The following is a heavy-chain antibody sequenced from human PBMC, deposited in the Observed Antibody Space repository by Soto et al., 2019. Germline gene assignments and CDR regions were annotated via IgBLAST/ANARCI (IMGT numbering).Heavy chain of an antibody. J-gene: IGHJ3*01. CDR1: GFIFNSYG. CDR3: ARIRLRFNSFLF. CDR2: ISSSSSYI. Sequence: GGSLRLSCAASGFIFNSYGMSWVRQAPGKGLEWVSSISSSSSYIYYADSVKGRFTISRDNAKNSLYLQMNSLRAEDTAVYYCARIRLRFNSFLFWRPGLMVPVSS. D-gene: IGHD5-12*01. V-gene: IGHV3-21*01.